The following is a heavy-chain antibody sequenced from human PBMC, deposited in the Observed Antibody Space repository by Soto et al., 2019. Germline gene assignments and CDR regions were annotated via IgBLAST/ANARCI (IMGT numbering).Heavy chain of an antibody. D-gene: IGHD3-16*02. CDR2: IHYSGSA. CDR1: GGSISTYY. CDR3: ARGKIVGP. J-gene: IGHJ5*02. Sequence: QVQLQESGPGLVKPSETLSLTCTVSGGSISTYYWTWIRQPPGKGLEWIGYIHYSGSANYNPSLKRRGTMAVDTSKNQFSLKLSSVTAADTAVYFCARGKIVGPWGQGTLVTVSS. V-gene: IGHV4-59*01.